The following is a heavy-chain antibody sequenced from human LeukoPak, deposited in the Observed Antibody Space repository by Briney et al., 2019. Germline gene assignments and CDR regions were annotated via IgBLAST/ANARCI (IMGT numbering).Heavy chain of an antibody. J-gene: IGHJ4*02. CDR2: IYYSGST. CDR3: ARLSGYHWESFYDY. D-gene: IGHD5-12*01. Sequence: SETLSLTCSVSGASISGSSYYWSWIRQPPGKGLEWIGYIYYSGSTNYNPSLKSRVTISVDTSKNQFSLKLRSVTAADTAVYYCARLSGYHWESFYDYWGQGTLVTVSS. V-gene: IGHV4-61*01. CDR1: GASISGSSYY.